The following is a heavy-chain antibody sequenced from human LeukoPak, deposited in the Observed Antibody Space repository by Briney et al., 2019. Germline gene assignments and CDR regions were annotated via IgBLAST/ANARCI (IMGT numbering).Heavy chain of an antibody. Sequence: SETLSLTCTVSGGSISSYYWSWIRQPPGKGLERIGYIYYSGSTNYNPSLKSRVTISVDTSKNQFSLKLSSVTAADTAVYYCARAATVTRVFDYWGQGTLVTVSS. CDR2: IYYSGST. CDR3: ARAATVTRVFDY. CDR1: GGSISSYY. J-gene: IGHJ4*02. D-gene: IGHD4-17*01. V-gene: IGHV4-59*08.